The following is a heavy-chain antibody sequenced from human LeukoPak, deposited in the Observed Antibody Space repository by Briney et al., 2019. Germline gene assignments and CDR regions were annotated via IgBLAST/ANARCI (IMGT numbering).Heavy chain of an antibody. CDR1: GFSVDSVF. D-gene: IGHD4-17*01. CDR2: IMPGGHI. Sequence: PGGSLRLSCRASGFSVDSVFMNWVRQPPGKGLEWFSFIMPGGHIDYTDSVKGRFTISRDSFKNTLSLQMNSLRVDDSAVYYCARGNSATTTFDFWGQGTLVTVSS. CDR3: ARGNSATTTFDF. J-gene: IGHJ4*02. V-gene: IGHV3-66*01.